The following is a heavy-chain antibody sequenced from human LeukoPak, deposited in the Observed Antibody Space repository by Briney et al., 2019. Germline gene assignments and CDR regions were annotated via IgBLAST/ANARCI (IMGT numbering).Heavy chain of an antibody. D-gene: IGHD2-2*01. J-gene: IGHJ6*03. CDR1: GYTFTGYY. CDR2: INPNSGGT. V-gene: IGHV1-2*02. Sequence: ASVKVSCKASGYTFTGYYMHWVRQAPGQGLEWMGWINPNSGGTNYAQKFQGRVTMTRDTSISTAYMELSRLRSDDTAVYYCARDMDCSSTSCLEYYYYYYMDVWGKGTTVTVSS. CDR3: ARDMDCSSTSCLEYYYYYYMDV.